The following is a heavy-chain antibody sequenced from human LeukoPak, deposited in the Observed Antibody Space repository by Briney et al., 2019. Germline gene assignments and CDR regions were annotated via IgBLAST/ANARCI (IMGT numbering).Heavy chain of an antibody. Sequence: SETLSLTCTVSAGCISSSSYYWGWIRQPPGKGPEWIRSIYYSGSTYYNQSLKSRVTISVDTSTNQFSLKLSSVSAADTAVYYCASSRRDGYSRIDYWGQGTLVTVSS. J-gene: IGHJ4*02. V-gene: IGHV4-39*07. D-gene: IGHD5-24*01. CDR3: ASSRRDGYSRIDY. CDR2: IYYSGST. CDR1: AGCISSSSYY.